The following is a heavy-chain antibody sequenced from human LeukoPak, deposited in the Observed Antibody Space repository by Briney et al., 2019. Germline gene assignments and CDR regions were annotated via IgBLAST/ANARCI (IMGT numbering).Heavy chain of an antibody. CDR1: GFTFSDYY. Sequence: GGSLRLSCAASGFTFSDYYMSWIRQAPGKGLEWVSYISSSGSTIYYADSVKGRFTISRDNAKNSLYLQMNSLRGEDTAVYYCARERNLEIAVAGTIFDYWGQGTLVTVSS. J-gene: IGHJ4*02. D-gene: IGHD6-19*01. CDR3: ARERNLEIAVAGTIFDY. CDR2: ISSSGSTI. V-gene: IGHV3-11*04.